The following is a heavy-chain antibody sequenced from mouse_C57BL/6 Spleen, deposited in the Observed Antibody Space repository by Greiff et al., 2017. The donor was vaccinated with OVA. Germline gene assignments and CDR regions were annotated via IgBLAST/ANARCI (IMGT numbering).Heavy chain of an antibody. CDR3: ARRGDGSSYGYFEV. CDR1: GYSFTDYN. J-gene: IGHJ1*03. Sequence: VQLKESGPELVKPGASVKISCKASGYSFTDYNMNWVKPSNGKSLEWIGVINPNYGTTSYNQKFKGKATLTVDQSSSTAYMQLNSLTSEDSAVYYCARRGDGSSYGYFEVWGTGTTVTVSS. V-gene: IGHV1-39*01. D-gene: IGHD1-1*01. CDR2: INPNYGTT.